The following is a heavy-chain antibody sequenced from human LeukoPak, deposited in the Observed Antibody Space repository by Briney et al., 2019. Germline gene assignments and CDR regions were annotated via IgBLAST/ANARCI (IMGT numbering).Heavy chain of an antibody. J-gene: IGHJ3*02. V-gene: IGHV1-69*05. Sequence: SVKVSCKASGGTFSSYAISWVRQAPGQGLEWMGGIIPIFGTANYAQKFQGRVTITTDESTSTAYMELSSLRSEDTAVYYCAREIFTLRYFDRRAFDIWGQGEMVTVSS. CDR1: GGTFSSYA. CDR2: IIPIFGTA. D-gene: IGHD3-9*01. CDR3: AREIFTLRYFDRRAFDI.